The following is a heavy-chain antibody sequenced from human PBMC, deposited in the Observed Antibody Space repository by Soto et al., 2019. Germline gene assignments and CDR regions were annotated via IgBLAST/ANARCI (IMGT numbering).Heavy chain of an antibody. V-gene: IGHV3-73*01. Sequence: GGSLRLSCAASGFTFSGSAMHWVRQASGKGLEWVGRIRSKANSYATAYAASVKGRFTISRDDSKNTAYLQMNSLKTEDTAVYYCTRPLKEYYYYYGMDVWGQGTTVTVSS. CDR3: TRPLKEYYYYYGMDV. CDR2: IRSKANSYAT. CDR1: GFTFSGSA. J-gene: IGHJ6*02.